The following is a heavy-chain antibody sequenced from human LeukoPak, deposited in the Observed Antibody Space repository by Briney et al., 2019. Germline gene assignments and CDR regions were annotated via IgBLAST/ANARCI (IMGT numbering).Heavy chain of an antibody. CDR2: ISYDGSNK. CDR1: GFTFSSYA. Sequence: GRSLRLSCAASGFTFSSYAMHWVRQAPGKGLEWVAVISYDGSNKYYADSVKGRFTISRDNSKNTLYLQMNSLRAEDTAVYYCARGNWNDDGGWFDPWGQGTLVTVSS. D-gene: IGHD1-20*01. V-gene: IGHV3-30-3*01. J-gene: IGHJ5*02. CDR3: ARGNWNDDGGWFDP.